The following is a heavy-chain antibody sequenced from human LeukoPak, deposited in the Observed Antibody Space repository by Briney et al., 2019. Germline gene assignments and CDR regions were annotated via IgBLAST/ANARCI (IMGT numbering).Heavy chain of an antibody. Sequence: GGSLRLSCAASGSTFSSYSMNWVRQAPGKGLEWVSSISSSSSYIYYADSVKGRFTISRDNAKNSLYLQMNSLRAEDTAVYYCARGDRDLYCSSTSCYPVLGGQGTLVTVSS. CDR1: GSTFSSYS. J-gene: IGHJ4*02. D-gene: IGHD2-2*01. CDR3: ARGDRDLYCSSTSCYPVL. V-gene: IGHV3-21*01. CDR2: ISSSSSYI.